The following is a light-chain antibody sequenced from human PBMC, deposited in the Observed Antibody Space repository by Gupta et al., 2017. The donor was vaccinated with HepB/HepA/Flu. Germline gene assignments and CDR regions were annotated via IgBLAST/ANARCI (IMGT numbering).Light chain of an antibody. J-gene: IGLJ3*02. V-gene: IGLV2-23*02. CDR3: CSYAGTTTWV. CDR2: EVT. CDR1: SRDVGSYNL. Sequence: SALTQPASVSGSPGQSTTISCTGTSRDVGSYNLVSCYQQHPGKAPKLLFYEVTKRPAGVATRFSGSKSGNTASLTISVREEEDEAGYYCCSYAGTTTWVFGGGTMLTVL.